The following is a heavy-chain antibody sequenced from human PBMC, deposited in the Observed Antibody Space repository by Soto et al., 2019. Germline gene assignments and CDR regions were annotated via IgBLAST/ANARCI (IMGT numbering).Heavy chain of an antibody. D-gene: IGHD1-20*01. J-gene: IGHJ4*02. Sequence: GGSLRLSCAASGFNVGAFAVNWVRQAPGKGLERVSGISVSDAFIYYADSVRGRFSISRDASENILYLQMNSLRVDDTALYYCTRETVAGITVLDYWGPGTLVTVSS. CDR2: ISVSDAFI. CDR3: TRETVAGITVLDY. V-gene: IGHV3-23*01. CDR1: GFNVGAFA.